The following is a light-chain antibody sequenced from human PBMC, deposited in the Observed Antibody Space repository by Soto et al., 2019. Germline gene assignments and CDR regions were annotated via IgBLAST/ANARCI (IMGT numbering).Light chain of an antibody. J-gene: IGKJ1*01. Sequence: DIQMTQSPSTLSASVGDRVTITCRASQSISSWLAWYQQKPGKAPKLLIYDASGLESGVPSRFSGSGSGTEFTLTISSLQPDDFATYYCQQYNSYPAFGQGTKVDI. V-gene: IGKV1-5*01. CDR2: DAS. CDR1: QSISSW. CDR3: QQYNSYPA.